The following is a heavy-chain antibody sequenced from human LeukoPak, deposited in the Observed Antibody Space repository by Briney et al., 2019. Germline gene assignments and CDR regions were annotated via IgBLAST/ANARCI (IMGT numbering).Heavy chain of an antibody. CDR2: IKSDGSVT. D-gene: IGHD1-14*01. Sequence: GGSLRLSCAASGFTFSSYWMHWVRQAPGEGLVWVSRIKSDGSVTWYADSVKGRFTISRDNAKNMLYLQMNSLRDEDTAVYFCARDHDAVGTTIDHWGQRTLVTVSS. V-gene: IGHV3-74*01. CDR3: ARDHDAVGTTIDH. J-gene: IGHJ4*02. CDR1: GFTFSSYW.